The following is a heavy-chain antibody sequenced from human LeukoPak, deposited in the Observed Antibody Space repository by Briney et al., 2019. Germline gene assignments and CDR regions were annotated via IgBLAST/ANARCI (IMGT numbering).Heavy chain of an antibody. J-gene: IGHJ4*02. CDR1: GFTFSSYA. CDR3: AKGGKWDVTPFDY. CDR2: ISGGGGST. D-gene: IGHD1-26*01. V-gene: IGHV3-23*01. Sequence: GGSLRLSCAASGFTFSSYAMSWVRQAPGKGLEWVSTISGGGGSTYYADSVKGRFTISRDNSKDTLYLQVNSLRAEDTAVYYCAKGGKWDVTPFDYWGQGTLVTVSS.